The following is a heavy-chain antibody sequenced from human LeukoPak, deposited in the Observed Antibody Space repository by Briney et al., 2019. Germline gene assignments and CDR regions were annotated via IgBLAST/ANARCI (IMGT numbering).Heavy chain of an antibody. CDR1: GGSIRNFY. Sequence: SETLSLTCTVSGGSIRNFYWSWLRQPPGKGLEWIGSIYHSGSTYYNPSLKSRVTISVDTYKNQFSLKLSSVTAADTAVYYCPRDLGDYYDSSGYYYFDYWGQGTLVTVSS. CDR3: PRDLGDYYDSSGYYYFDY. CDR2: IYHSGST. V-gene: IGHV4-38-2*02. D-gene: IGHD3-22*01. J-gene: IGHJ4*02.